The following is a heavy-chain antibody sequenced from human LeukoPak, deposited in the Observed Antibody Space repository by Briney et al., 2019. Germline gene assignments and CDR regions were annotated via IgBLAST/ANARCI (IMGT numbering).Heavy chain of an antibody. D-gene: IGHD2-2*01. J-gene: IGHJ3*02. Sequence: GESLKISCKASGYSFTNYWFGWVRQMPGKGLEWMGNIYPGGSDTRYSPSFQGQVTTSADKSISTAYLQWSSLKASDTAMYYCARLDRADCSSKRCSRGSGGFDIWGQGTMVTVSS. V-gene: IGHV5-51*01. CDR1: GYSFTNYW. CDR2: IYPGGSDT. CDR3: ARLDRADCSSKRCSRGSGGFDI.